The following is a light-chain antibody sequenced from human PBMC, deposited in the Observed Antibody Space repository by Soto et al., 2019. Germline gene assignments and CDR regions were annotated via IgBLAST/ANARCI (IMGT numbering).Light chain of an antibody. V-gene: IGKV1-39*01. Sequence: DIQMTQSPSSLSASVGNRVTITCRASQSINSYLNWFQQKPGGAPKLLIFAASSLQSGVPSRFSGSGPGTTFTLTISSLQPGDFAVYFCQQTYRIPPTFGQGTRLEIK. CDR3: QQTYRIPPT. J-gene: IGKJ5*01. CDR1: QSINSY. CDR2: AAS.